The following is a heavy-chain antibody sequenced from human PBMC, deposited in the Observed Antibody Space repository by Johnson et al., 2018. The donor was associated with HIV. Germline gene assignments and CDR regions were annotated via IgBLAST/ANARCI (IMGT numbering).Heavy chain of an antibody. CDR1: GFTFSSYA. J-gene: IGHJ3*02. Sequence: VQLVESGGGLVQPGGSLRLSCAASGFTFSSYAMSWVRQAPGKGLEWVSAISGSGGSTYYADSVKGRFTISRYNSKNTLYLQMNSLRAEDTAVYYCAKDRTSGSYSDDAFDIWGQGTMVTVSS. CDR2: ISGSGGST. D-gene: IGHD1-26*01. V-gene: IGHV3-23*04. CDR3: AKDRTSGSYSDDAFDI.